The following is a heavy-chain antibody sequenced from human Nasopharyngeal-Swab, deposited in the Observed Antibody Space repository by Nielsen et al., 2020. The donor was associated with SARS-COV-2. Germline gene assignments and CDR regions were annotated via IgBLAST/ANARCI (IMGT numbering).Heavy chain of an antibody. CDR1: GFTFSNYG. D-gene: IGHD3-16*01. V-gene: IGHV3-30*02. Sequence: GGSLRLSCVASGFTFSNYGIHWVRQAPGKGLEWVAFIRYDGLNQHYADSVKGRFSISRDSFENTLYLQLNSLRADDTAVYYCAKDHKMDSGGGVGYMDVWGKGTTVTVSS. CDR3: AKDHKMDSGGGVGYMDV. CDR2: IRYDGLNQ. J-gene: IGHJ6*03.